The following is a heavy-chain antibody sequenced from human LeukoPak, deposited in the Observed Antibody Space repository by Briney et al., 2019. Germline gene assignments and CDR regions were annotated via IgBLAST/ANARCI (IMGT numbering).Heavy chain of an antibody. V-gene: IGHV3-33*03. CDR1: GFTFSNYG. J-gene: IGHJ4*02. CDR2: IWYDGSRK. D-gene: IGHD5-24*01. CDR3: AKARDGYNYGHH. Sequence: SGGSLRLSCVASGFTFSNYGMHWVRQGPGKGLEWVALIWYDGSRKFYSDSVRGRFTISRDNSKNTLYLEMDSLRDEDTAKYYCAKARDGYNYGHHWGQGTLVTVSS.